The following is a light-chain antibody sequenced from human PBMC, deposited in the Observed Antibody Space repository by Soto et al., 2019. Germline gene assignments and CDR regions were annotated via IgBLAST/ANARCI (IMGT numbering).Light chain of an antibody. CDR2: GAS. CDR3: QHFGGTTFT. Sequence: ILLTHSPGTLSFSPGERATLSCMASQSIDNNYLAWYQQKPGQAPRLVIYGASTRATDIPDRFSGSGSGTHFTLTISRLEPGDFAVYYCQHFGGTTFTFGQGTRLEI. CDR1: QSIDNNY. J-gene: IGKJ5*01. V-gene: IGKV3-20*01.